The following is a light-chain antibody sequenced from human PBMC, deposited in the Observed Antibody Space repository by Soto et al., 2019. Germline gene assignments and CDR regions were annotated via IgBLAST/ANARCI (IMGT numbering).Light chain of an antibody. CDR1: QGISSY. J-gene: IGKJ1*01. Sequence: DIQLTQSPSFLSASVGDRVTITCRASQGISSYLAWYQQKPGKAPKLLISAASTLQSGVPSRFSGSGSGTEFTLTITSLQPEDFATYYCQQRSNWPPTWTFGQGTKVEIK. V-gene: IGKV1-9*01. CDR3: QQRSNWPPTWT. CDR2: AAS.